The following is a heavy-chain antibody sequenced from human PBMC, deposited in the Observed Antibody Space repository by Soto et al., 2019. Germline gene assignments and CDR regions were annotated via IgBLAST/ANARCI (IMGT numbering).Heavy chain of an antibody. CDR3: AKSLSYILEWLPDDQDYYYYYGMDV. CDR2: ISGSGGST. Sequence: GGSLRLSCAASGFTFSSYAMSWVRQAPGKGLEWVSAISGSGGSTYYADSVKGRFTISRDNSKNTLYLQMNSLRAEDTAVYYCAKSLSYILEWLPDDQDYYYYYGMDVWGQGTTVTVSS. CDR1: GFTFSSYA. V-gene: IGHV3-23*01. J-gene: IGHJ6*02. D-gene: IGHD3-3*01.